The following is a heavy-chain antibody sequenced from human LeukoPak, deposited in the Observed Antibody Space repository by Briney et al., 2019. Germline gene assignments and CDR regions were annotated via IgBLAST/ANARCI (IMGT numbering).Heavy chain of an antibody. J-gene: IGHJ4*02. D-gene: IGHD1-26*01. V-gene: IGHV4-59*08. CDR1: GGSISSYY. CDR3: ARLRKFGTYYVYFDY. CDR2: IYHSGRT. Sequence: SETLSLTCTVSGGSISSYYWSWIRQPPGKGLEWIGYIYHSGRTYYNPSLKSRVTISADTSKDQFFLKLSSVTAADTAVYFCARLRKFGTYYVYFDYWGQGTLVTVSS.